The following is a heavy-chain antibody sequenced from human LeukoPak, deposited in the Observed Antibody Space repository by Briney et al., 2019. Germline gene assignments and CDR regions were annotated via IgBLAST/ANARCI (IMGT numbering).Heavy chain of an antibody. J-gene: IGHJ4*02. CDR1: GFTFSIYA. CDR2: ISGSGGST. CDR3: AKRKDYGTSFDY. D-gene: IGHD4-17*01. V-gene: IGHV3-23*01. Sequence: GGSLRLSCAVSGFTFSIYAMSWVCQAPGKGLEWVSAISGSGGSTYYADSVKGRFTISRDNSKNTLNLQMNSLRAEDTAVYYCAKRKDYGTSFDYWGQEPLDTVSS.